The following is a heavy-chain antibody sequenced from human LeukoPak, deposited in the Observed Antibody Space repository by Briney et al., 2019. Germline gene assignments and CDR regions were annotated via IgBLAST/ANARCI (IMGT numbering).Heavy chain of an antibody. D-gene: IGHD6-6*01. Sequence: PGGSLRLSCAASGFTFSSYVMSWVRQAPGKGLEWVSAISGSGGSTYYADSVKGRFTISRDNSKNTLYLQMNSLRAEDTAVYYCAKQGARRITAICFDYWGQGTLVTVSS. CDR2: ISGSGGST. J-gene: IGHJ4*02. V-gene: IGHV3-23*01. CDR3: AKQGARRITAICFDY. CDR1: GFTFSSYV.